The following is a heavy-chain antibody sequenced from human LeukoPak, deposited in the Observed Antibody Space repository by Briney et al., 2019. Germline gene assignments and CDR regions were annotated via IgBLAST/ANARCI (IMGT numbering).Heavy chain of an antibody. J-gene: IGHJ4*02. CDR2: IYTSGST. CDR1: GGSFSGYY. CDR3: ARAVHCSGGSCYFDY. D-gene: IGHD2-15*01. Sequence: SETLSLTCAVYGGSFSGYYWSWIRQPAGKGLEWIGRIYTSGSTKYNPSLTSRVTMSVDTSKNQFSLKLRSVTAADTAVYYCARAVHCSGGSCYFDYWGQGTLVTVSS. V-gene: IGHV4-59*10.